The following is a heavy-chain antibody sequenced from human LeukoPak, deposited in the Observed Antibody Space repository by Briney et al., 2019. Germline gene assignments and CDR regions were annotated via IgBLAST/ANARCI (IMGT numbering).Heavy chain of an antibody. CDR3: ARLRAFDV. J-gene: IGHJ3*01. CDR2: IKQDGSEK. V-gene: IGHV3-7*05. CDR1: GFTFSTYN. Sequence: GGSLSLSCAASGFTFSTYNMNWVRQARGRGQEWVANIKQDGSEKHYVDSVKGRFTISRDNAKNSLYLQMNSLRGEDTAVYYCARLRAFDVWGQGTMVTVSS.